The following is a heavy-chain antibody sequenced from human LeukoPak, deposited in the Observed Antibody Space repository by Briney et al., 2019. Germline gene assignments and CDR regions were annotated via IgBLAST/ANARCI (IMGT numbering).Heavy chain of an antibody. CDR1: GLTFSSYA. J-gene: IGHJ4*02. Sequence: GGSLRLSCAASGLTFSSYAMSWVRQAPGKGLEWVSAISGSGGSTYYADSVKGRFTISRDNSKNTLYPQMNSLRAEDTAVYYCAKDLGDIVVVPAAMAYWGQGTLVTVSS. D-gene: IGHD2-2*01. CDR2: ISGSGGST. CDR3: AKDLGDIVVVPAAMAY. V-gene: IGHV3-23*01.